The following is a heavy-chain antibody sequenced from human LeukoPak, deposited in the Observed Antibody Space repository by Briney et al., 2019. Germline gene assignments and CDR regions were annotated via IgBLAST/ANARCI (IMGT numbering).Heavy chain of an antibody. D-gene: IGHD3-22*01. J-gene: IGHJ4*02. CDR1: DGSISSYY. CDR3: ARGYYYDSSGYYLFDY. V-gene: IGHV4-59*12. CDR2: IYYSGTT. Sequence: PSETLSLTCTVSDGSISSYYWSWIRQPPGKGLEWIGYIYYSGTTNYNPSLKSRVIISVDTSKNQFSLKLSSVTAADTAVYYCARGYYYDSSGYYLFDYWGQGTLVTVSS.